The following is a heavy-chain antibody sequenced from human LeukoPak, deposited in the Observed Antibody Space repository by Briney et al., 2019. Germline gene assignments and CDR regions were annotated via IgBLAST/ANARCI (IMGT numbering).Heavy chain of an antibody. J-gene: IGHJ3*01. CDR1: SGSITRHY. D-gene: IGHD3-22*01. CDR2: IHYGGST. Sequence: PSETLSLTCTVSSGSITRHYWTWIRQPPGKGREWMGYIHYGGSTNYNPSLKSRVTISINTSKKQFSLNMSSVTPADTALYYCARDSVDESSGYYPSGAFDLWGQGTLVTVSS. CDR3: ARDSVDESSGYYPSGAFDL. V-gene: IGHV4-59*11.